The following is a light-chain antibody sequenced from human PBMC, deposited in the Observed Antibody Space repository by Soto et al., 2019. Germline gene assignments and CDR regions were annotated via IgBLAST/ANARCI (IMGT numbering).Light chain of an antibody. Sequence: EIVLTQSPATLSLSPGERATLSCRASQSVSSDLAWYQQKPGQAPRLLIYDASNRATGIPARFSGSGSGTDFTLTISSLEPEDFAVYYCQQSSTLPPFGPGTTVDIK. J-gene: IGKJ3*01. V-gene: IGKV3-11*01. CDR1: QSVSSD. CDR3: QQSSTLPP. CDR2: DAS.